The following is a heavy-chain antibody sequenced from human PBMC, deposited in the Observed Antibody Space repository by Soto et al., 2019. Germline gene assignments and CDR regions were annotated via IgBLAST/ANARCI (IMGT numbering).Heavy chain of an antibody. CDR3: ARDGRVGSAYLYAFDI. J-gene: IGHJ3*02. Sequence: GESLKISCAASGFTFSSYAMHWVRQAPGKGLEWVAVISYDGSNKYYADSVKGRFTISRDNSKNTLYLQMNSLRAEDTAVYYCARDGRVGSAYLYAFDIWGQGTMVTVSS. D-gene: IGHD5-12*01. V-gene: IGHV3-30*04. CDR2: ISYDGSNK. CDR1: GFTFSSYA.